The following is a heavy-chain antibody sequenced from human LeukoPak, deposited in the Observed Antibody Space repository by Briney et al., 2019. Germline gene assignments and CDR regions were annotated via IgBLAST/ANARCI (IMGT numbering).Heavy chain of an antibody. Sequence: GGSLRLSCAASGFTFSGYAMNWVRQAPGKGLEWVSGISGSGGSTLYADSVKGRFTISRDISKNTLYLQMNSLRAEDTAVYYCAKVKVFGSYDYWGQGTLVTVSS. CDR2: ISGSGGST. J-gene: IGHJ4*02. CDR3: AKVKVFGSYDY. V-gene: IGHV3-23*01. D-gene: IGHD3-3*01. CDR1: GFTFSGYA.